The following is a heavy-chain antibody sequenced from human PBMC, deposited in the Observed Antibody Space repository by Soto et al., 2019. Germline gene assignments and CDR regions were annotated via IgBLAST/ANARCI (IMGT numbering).Heavy chain of an antibody. J-gene: IGHJ3*02. CDR3: VKVKRWGNLPGLAFDI. CDR2: ISGSGGST. V-gene: IGHV3-23*01. D-gene: IGHD7-27*01. CDR1: GFTFSSYA. Sequence: EVQLLESGGGLVQPGGSLRLSCAASGFTFSSYAMSWVRQAPGKGLEWVSAISGSGGSTYYADSVKGRFTISRDNSKNTLYLQMNSLRAEDTAVYYCVKVKRWGNLPGLAFDIWGQGTMVTVSS.